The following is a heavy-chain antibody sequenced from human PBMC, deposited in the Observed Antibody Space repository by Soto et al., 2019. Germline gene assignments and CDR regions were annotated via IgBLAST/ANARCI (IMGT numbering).Heavy chain of an antibody. CDR3: ARPRDRGIAVAGLIDY. D-gene: IGHD6-19*01. Sequence: PGGSLRLSCAASGFTFSSYAMHWVRQAPGKGLEWVAVISYDGSNKYYADSVKGRFTISRDNSKNTLYLQMNSLRAEDTAVYYCARPRDRGIAVAGLIDYWGQGTLVTVS. V-gene: IGHV3-30-3*01. CDR1: GFTFSSYA. CDR2: ISYDGSNK. J-gene: IGHJ4*02.